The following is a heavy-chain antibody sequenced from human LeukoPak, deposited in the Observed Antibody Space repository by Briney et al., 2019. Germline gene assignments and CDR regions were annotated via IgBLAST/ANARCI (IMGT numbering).Heavy chain of an antibody. CDR2: ISSSSSYI. CDR3: ARDDAPGYSSSWYRY. J-gene: IGHJ4*02. Sequence: PGGSLRLSCAASGFTFSSYSMNWVRQAPGKGLEWVSSISSSSSYIYYADSVKGRFTISRDNAKNSLYLQMSSLRAEDTAVYYCARDDAPGYSSSWYRYWGQGTLVTVSS. CDR1: GFTFSSYS. D-gene: IGHD6-13*01. V-gene: IGHV3-21*01.